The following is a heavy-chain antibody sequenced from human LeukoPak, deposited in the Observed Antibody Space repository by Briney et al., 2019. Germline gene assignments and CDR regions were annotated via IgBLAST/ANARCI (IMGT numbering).Heavy chain of an antibody. J-gene: IGHJ6*03. CDR3: ARDYYDSSGYSSFMDV. CDR1: GGSISSYY. V-gene: IGHV4-4*07. Sequence: SETLSLTCTVSGGSISSYYWSWIRQPAGKGLEWIGRIYTSGSTNYNPSLKSRVTMSVDTSKNQFSLKLSSVTAADTAVYYCARDYYDSSGYSSFMDVWGKGTTVTISS. D-gene: IGHD3-22*01. CDR2: IYTSGST.